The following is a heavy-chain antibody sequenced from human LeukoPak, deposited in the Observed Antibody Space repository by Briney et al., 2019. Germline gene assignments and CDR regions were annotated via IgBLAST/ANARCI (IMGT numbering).Heavy chain of an antibody. Sequence: SETLSLTCTVSGGSISSYYWSWIRQPPGKGLEWIGYIYTSGSTNYNPSLKSRVTISVDTSENQFSLKLSSVTAADTAVYYCARLDLFSGYSDFDYWGQGTLVTVSS. CDR3: ARLDLFSGYSDFDY. CDR2: IYTSGST. CDR1: GGSISSYY. V-gene: IGHV4-4*09. J-gene: IGHJ4*02. D-gene: IGHD3-22*01.